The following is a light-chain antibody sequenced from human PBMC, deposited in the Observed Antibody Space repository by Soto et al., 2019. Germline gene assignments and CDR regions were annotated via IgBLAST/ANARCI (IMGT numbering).Light chain of an antibody. CDR1: SSDVGGFDY. CDR2: DVS. J-gene: IGLJ2*01. CDR3: CSYAGNFL. V-gene: IGLV2-11*01. Sequence: QSALTQPRSVSGSPGQSVTISCTGTSSDVGGFDYVSWYQQHPDKAPKLIIYDVSKRPSGVPDRFSGSKSGNPASLTIAGLQAEDEADYYCCSYAGNFLFGGGTKVTVL.